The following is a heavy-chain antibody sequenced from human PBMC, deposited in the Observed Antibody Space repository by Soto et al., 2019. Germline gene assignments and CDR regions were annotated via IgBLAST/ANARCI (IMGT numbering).Heavy chain of an antibody. CDR1: GGTISSYA. CDR2: IIPIFGTA. J-gene: IGHJ5*02. CDR3: ARSISLAYCGGDCYSTENWFDP. D-gene: IGHD2-21*02. V-gene: IGHV1-69*13. Sequence: AASVKVSCKASGGTISSYAISWVRQAPGQGLEWMGGIIPIFGTANYAQKFQGRVTITADESTSTAYMELSSLRSEDTAVYYCARSISLAYCGGDCYSTENWFDPWGQGTLVTVSS.